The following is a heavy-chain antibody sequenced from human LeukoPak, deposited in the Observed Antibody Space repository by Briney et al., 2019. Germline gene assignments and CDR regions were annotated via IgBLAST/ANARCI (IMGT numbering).Heavy chain of an antibody. Sequence: ASVKVSCKASGYTFTGYYMHWVRQAPGRGLEWMGWINPNSGGTNYAQKFQGRVTMTRDTSISTAYMELSRLRSDDTAVYYCAREERILGYCSGGSCYPVNLVDYWGQGTLVTVSS. D-gene: IGHD2-15*01. CDR3: AREERILGYCSGGSCYPVNLVDY. V-gene: IGHV1-2*02. CDR1: GYTFTGYY. J-gene: IGHJ4*02. CDR2: INPNSGGT.